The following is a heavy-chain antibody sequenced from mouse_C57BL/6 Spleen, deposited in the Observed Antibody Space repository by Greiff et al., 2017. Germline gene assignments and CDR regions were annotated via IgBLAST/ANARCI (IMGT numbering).Heavy chain of an antibody. CDR3: ARSSYYYGSSYVWYFDV. Sequence: VQLQQSGAELVKPGASVKLSCKASGYTFTSYWMHWVKQRPGQGLEWIGMIHPNSGSTNYNEKFKSKATLTVDKSSSTAYMQLSSLTSEDSAVYYCARSSYYYGSSYVWYFDVWGTGTTVTVSS. J-gene: IGHJ1*03. CDR1: GYTFTSYW. V-gene: IGHV1-64*01. D-gene: IGHD1-1*01. CDR2: IHPNSGST.